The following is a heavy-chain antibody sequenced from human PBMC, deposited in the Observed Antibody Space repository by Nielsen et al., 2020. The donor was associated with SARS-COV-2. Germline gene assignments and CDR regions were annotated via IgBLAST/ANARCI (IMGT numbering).Heavy chain of an antibody. CDR2: ISYSAST. CDR3: ARAWPLYGSGNFGRTAFDV. V-gene: IGHV4-30-4*01. Sequence: SETLSLTCTVSGGSISTVNYHWSWIRQPPGKGLEWLGDISYSASTYYNPSLKSRIMISADQSRNHFSLRLTSVTAADTAVYYCARAWPLYGSGNFGRTAFDVWGQGAVVTVSS. D-gene: IGHD3-10*01. J-gene: IGHJ3*01. CDR1: GGSISTVNYH.